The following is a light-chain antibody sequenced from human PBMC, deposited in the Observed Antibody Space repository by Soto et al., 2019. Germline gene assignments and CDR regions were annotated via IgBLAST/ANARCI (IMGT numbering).Light chain of an antibody. Sequence: QSALTQPASVSGSPGQSITITCTGTSSDVGGFNYVSWYQQNPGRAPKLMIYNVSSRPSGVSDRFSGSKSGNTASLTISGVQAEDEADYYCSSYSTSSTLPYVFGTGTKLTVL. J-gene: IGLJ1*01. V-gene: IGLV2-14*01. CDR1: SSDVGGFNY. CDR3: SSYSTSSTLPYV. CDR2: NVS.